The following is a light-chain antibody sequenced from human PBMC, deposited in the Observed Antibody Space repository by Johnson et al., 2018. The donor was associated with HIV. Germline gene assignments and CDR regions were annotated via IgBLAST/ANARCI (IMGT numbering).Light chain of an antibody. CDR3: GTWDNSLSAGV. V-gene: IGLV1-51*01. J-gene: IGLJ1*01. CDR2: DTD. Sequence: QSVLTQPPSVSAAPGQKVTISCSGSSSNIGNNYVSWYQQLPGTAPKLLIYDTDKRPSGIPYRFSGSKSGTSATLGISGLQTGDEADYYCGTWDNSLSAGVFGSGTKVTVL. CDR1: SSNIGNNY.